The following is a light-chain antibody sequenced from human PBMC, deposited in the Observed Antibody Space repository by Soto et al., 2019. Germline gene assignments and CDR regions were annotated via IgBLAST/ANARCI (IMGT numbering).Light chain of an antibody. Sequence: QSVLTQPRSVSGSPGQSVTISCTGTSSDVGGYNYVSWYQQHPGKAPKLMIYDVSKRPSGVPDRFSGSKSGRTASLTISGLQAEDEADYYRCSYAGSYTLYVFGTGTKVTVL. V-gene: IGLV2-11*01. CDR1: SSDVGGYNY. J-gene: IGLJ1*01. CDR3: CSYAGSYTLYV. CDR2: DVS.